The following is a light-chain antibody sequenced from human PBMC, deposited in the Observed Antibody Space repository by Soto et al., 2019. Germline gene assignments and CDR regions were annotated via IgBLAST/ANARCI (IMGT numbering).Light chain of an antibody. J-gene: IGKJ1*01. Sequence: DIQTTPSPSTLSASVGDTVTVTCRASQSVSGWLDWYQQKPGEAPKPLIYDASTLPRGVPSRFSGNGTGTKSSLTIATLQPDDFATYCSQQYETCSGTVGPGTKVDIK. CDR2: DAS. CDR3: QQYETCSGT. V-gene: IGKV1-5*01. CDR1: QSVSGW.